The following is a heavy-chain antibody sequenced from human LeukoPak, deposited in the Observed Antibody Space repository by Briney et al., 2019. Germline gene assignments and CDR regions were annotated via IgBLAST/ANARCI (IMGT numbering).Heavy chain of an antibody. J-gene: IGHJ3*02. CDR2: IIPIFGTA. CDR1: GGTFSSYA. D-gene: IGHD6-19*01. Sequence: GASVTVSCKASGGTFSSYAISWVRQAPGQGLEWMGGIIPIFGTANYAQKFQGRVTITADESTSTAYMELSSLRSEDTAVYYCAREIAVAGTLTFDIWGQGTMVTVSS. V-gene: IGHV1-69*13. CDR3: AREIAVAGTLTFDI.